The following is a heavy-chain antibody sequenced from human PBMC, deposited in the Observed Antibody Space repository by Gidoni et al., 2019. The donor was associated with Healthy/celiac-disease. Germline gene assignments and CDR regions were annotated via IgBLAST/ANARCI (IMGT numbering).Heavy chain of an antibody. V-gene: IGHV1-2*02. Sequence: HVQLVPSGAEVQKPGASVTVSCKASGSTFTGYYMPGVRQAPGQGLEWMGWINPNSGGTNYAQKFQGRVTMTRDTSISTAYMELSRLRSDDTAVYYCARDLVAAAGTVVGAYYYYGMDVWGQGTTVTVSS. J-gene: IGHJ6*02. D-gene: IGHD6-13*01. CDR2: INPNSGGT. CDR3: ARDLVAAAGTVVGAYYYYGMDV. CDR1: GSTFTGYY.